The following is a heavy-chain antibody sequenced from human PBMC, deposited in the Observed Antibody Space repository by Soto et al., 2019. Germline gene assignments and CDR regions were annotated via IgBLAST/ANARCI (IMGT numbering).Heavy chain of an antibody. CDR3: GKVPSY. CDR2: IYHSGST. Sequence: PSETLSLTCAVSGGSISSGGYSWSWIRQPPGKGLEWIGYIYHSGSTYYNPSLKSRVTISVDRSKNQFSLKLSSVTAADTAVYYCGKVPSYSGRGTPVIGSS. V-gene: IGHV4-30-2*01. CDR1: GGSISSGGYS. J-gene: IGHJ4*02.